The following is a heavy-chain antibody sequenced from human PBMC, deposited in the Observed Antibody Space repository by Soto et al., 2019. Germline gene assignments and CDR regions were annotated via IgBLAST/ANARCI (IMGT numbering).Heavy chain of an antibody. CDR1: GGTFSSYA. CDR3: AGDRQQLVLAEYYYYYGMDV. Sequence: QVQLVQSGAEVKKPGSSVKVSCKASGGTFSSYAISWVRQAPGQGLEWMGGIIPIFGTANYAQKFKGRVTITADESTSTAYMELSSLRVEDTAVYYCAGDRQQLVLAEYYYYYGMDVWGQGTTVTVSS. J-gene: IGHJ6*02. D-gene: IGHD6-13*01. CDR2: IIPIFGTA. V-gene: IGHV1-69*01.